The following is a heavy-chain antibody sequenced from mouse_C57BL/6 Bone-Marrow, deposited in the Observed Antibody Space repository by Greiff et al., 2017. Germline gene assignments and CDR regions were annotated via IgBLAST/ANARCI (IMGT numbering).Heavy chain of an antibody. CDR2: IYPRSGNT. CDR3: AREGYSNYPAWFAY. V-gene: IGHV1-81*01. Sequence: VQLQQSGAELARPGASVKLSCKASGYTFTSYGISWVKQRPGQGLEWIGEIYPRSGNTYYNEKFKGKATLTADKSSSTAYMELRSLTSEDSAVYFCAREGYSNYPAWFAYWGQGTLVTVSA. J-gene: IGHJ3*01. CDR1: GYTFTSYG. D-gene: IGHD2-5*01.